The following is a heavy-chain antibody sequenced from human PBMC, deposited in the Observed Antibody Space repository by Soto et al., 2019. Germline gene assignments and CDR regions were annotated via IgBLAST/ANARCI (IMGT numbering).Heavy chain of an antibody. D-gene: IGHD5-12*01. CDR3: ARLPYSYSGYDETYFDY. CDR2: IYYSGST. V-gene: IGHV4-30-4*01. J-gene: IGHJ4*02. CDR1: GGSISSGDYY. Sequence: SETLSLTCTVSGGSISSGDYYWSWIRQPPGKGLEWIGYIYYSGSTFYNPSLKNRVTISLDTSKTQFSLKLSSATAADTAVYYCARLPYSYSGYDETYFDYWGQGTLVTVSS.